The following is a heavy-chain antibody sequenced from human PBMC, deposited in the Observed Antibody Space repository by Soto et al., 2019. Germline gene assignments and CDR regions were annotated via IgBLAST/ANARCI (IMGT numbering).Heavy chain of an antibody. CDR1: EGTFPSSA. J-gene: IGHJ6*02. CDR2: IVVGSGNT. Sequence: SLQVCCQDSEGTFPSSAVQGVRQARGQRLEWIGWIVVGSGNTNYAQKFQERVTITRDMSTSTAYMELSSLRSEDTAVYYCAAPFTEHSVLYYYVIDGWGLAHTGTVS. CDR3: AAPFTEHSVLYYYVIDG. V-gene: IGHV1-58*01. D-gene: IGHD4-4*01.